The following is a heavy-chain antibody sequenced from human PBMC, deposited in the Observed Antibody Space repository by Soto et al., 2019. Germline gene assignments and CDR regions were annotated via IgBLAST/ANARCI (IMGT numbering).Heavy chain of an antibody. D-gene: IGHD3-10*01. V-gene: IGHV1-46*01. CDR3: AARITMVRGVLADAFDI. J-gene: IGHJ3*02. CDR1: GYTFTSYY. Sequence: QVQLVQSGAEVKKPGASVKVSCKASGYTFTSYYMHWVRQAPGQGLEWMGIINPSGGSTSYAQKFQGGVTMTRDTSTSTVYMELSSLRSEDTAVYYCAARITMVRGVLADAFDIWGQGTMVTVSS. CDR2: INPSGGST.